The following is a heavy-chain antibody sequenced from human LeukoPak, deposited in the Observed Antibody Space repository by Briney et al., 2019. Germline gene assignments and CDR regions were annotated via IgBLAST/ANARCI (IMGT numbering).Heavy chain of an antibody. D-gene: IGHD6-13*01. CDR3: TRVRYSSSWTHQYNWFDP. J-gene: IGHJ5*02. CDR2: INHSGST. V-gene: IGHV4-34*01. CDR1: GGSFSGYY. Sequence: SETLSLTCAVYGGSFSGYYWSWIRQPPGKGLEWIGVINHSGSTNYNPSLKSRVTISVDTSKNQFSLKLSSVTAADTAVYYCTRVRYSSSWTHQYNWFDPWGQGTLVTVSS.